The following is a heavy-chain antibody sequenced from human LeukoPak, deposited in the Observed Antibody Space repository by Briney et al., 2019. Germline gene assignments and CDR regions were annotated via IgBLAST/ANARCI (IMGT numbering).Heavy chain of an antibody. CDR3: ARSHNYYGSGSYIN. CDR2: INAGNGNT. V-gene: IGHV1-3*01. D-gene: IGHD3-10*01. CDR1: GFTFTSYA. Sequence: GGSLRLSCAASGFTFTSYAMHWVRQAPGQRLEWMGWINAGNGNTKYSQRFQGRVTITRDTSASTAYMELSSLRSEDTAVYYCARSHNYYGSGSYINWGQGTLVTVSS. J-gene: IGHJ1*01.